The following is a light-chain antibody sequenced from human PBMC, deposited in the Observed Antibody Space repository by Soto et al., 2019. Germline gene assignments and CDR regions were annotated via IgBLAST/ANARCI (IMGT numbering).Light chain of an antibody. J-gene: IGKJ4*01. Sequence: EIVLTQSPATLSLSPGERATLSCRASQSVSSYLAWYQHKPGQAPRLLIYDASNRATGIPARFSGSGSGTDFTLTIGSLVPEEFAVYYCQHRSGWPLTFGGGTKVEIK. CDR3: QHRSGWPLT. V-gene: IGKV3-11*01. CDR1: QSVSSY. CDR2: DAS.